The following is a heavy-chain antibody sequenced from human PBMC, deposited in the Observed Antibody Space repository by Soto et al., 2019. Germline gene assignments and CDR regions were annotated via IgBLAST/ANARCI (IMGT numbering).Heavy chain of an antibody. J-gene: IGHJ6*02. V-gene: IGHV3-30*18. CDR3: AKAGTVPAASMDV. CDR2: ISYDGSNK. D-gene: IGHD2-2*01. CDR1: GFTFSSYG. Sequence: QVQLVESGGGVVQPGRSLRLSCAVSGFTFSSYGMHWVRKTPGKGLEWVAVISYDGSNKYYADSVKGRFTVSRDNSKNTLYLQMTSLTTEDTAVYYCAKAGTVPAASMDVWGQGTTVTVSS.